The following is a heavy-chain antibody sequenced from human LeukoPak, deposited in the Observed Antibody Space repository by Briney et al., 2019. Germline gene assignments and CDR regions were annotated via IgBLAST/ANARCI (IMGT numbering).Heavy chain of an antibody. V-gene: IGHV3-49*04. CDR1: GFTFGDYA. CDR3: TRDILSGWFYFDF. D-gene: IGHD6-19*01. J-gene: IGHJ4*02. CDR2: IRSKRFGGAT. Sequence: GGSLRLSCTASGFTFGDYAMSWVRRAPGKGLEWIGFIRSKRFGGATEYAASVRGRFTVSRDDSKSVAYLHMNSLKTEDTAVYFCTRDILSGWFYFDFWGQGTLVTVSS.